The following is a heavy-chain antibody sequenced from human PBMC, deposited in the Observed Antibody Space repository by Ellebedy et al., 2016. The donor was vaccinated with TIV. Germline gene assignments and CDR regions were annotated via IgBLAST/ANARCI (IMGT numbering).Heavy chain of an antibody. D-gene: IGHD2-15*01. CDR2: ISYDGSNK. Sequence: GGSLRLXXAASGFTFSSYGMHWVRQAPGKGLEWVAVISYDGSNKYYADSVKGRFTISRDNSKNTLYLQMNSLRAEDTAVYYCAKESCSGGSCPYYFDYWGQGTLVTVSS. CDR1: GFTFSSYG. J-gene: IGHJ4*02. CDR3: AKESCSGGSCPYYFDY. V-gene: IGHV3-30*18.